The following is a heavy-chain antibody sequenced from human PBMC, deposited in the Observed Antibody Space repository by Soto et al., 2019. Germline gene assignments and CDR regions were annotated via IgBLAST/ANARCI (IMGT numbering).Heavy chain of an antibody. CDR2: IAYDGGNK. J-gene: IGHJ4*02. D-gene: IGHD3-22*01. V-gene: IGHV3-30*04. CDR1: GFTFNTYA. CDR3: ARGGDYDIGSYYFEY. Sequence: QAQLVESGGGVVQPGRSLRLSCAASGFTFNTYAMHWVRQAPGKGLEWVALIAYDGGNKFYADSVKGRFTISRDNSKNMLYLQMNSLRAADTAVYYFARGGDYDIGSYYFEYWGRGTLVTVSS.